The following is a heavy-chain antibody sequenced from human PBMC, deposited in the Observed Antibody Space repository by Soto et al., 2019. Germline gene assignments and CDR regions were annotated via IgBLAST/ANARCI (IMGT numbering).Heavy chain of an antibody. CDR3: ARKDKSGYFNWFDP. D-gene: IGHD3-22*01. Sequence: PGESLKISCRTSGYRFTFYWIAWVRQMPGKGLEWMGIIFPSDSDTRYSPSFQGQVTISADRSTSTVFLQWASLKASDTAVYFCARKDKSGYFNWFDPRGHGTLVPVSS. V-gene: IGHV5-51*03. CDR2: IFPSDSDT. J-gene: IGHJ5*02. CDR1: GYRFTFYW.